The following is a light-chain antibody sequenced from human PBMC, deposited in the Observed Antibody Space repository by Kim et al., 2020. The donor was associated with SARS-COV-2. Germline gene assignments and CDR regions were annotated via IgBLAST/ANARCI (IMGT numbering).Light chain of an antibody. CDR1: QSVSSSY. CDR2: GAS. J-gene: IGKJ2*01. Sequence: EIVLTQSPGTLSLSPGQRATLSCRASQSVSSSYLAWYQQKPGQAPRLLIYGASSRATGIPDRFSGSGSGTDFSLTISRLEPEDFAVYYCQQYVSTPYTFGEGKKLE. V-gene: IGKV3-20*01. CDR3: QQYVSTPYT.